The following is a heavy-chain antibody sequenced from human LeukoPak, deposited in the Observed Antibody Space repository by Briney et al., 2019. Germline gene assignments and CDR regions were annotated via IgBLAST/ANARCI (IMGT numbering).Heavy chain of an antibody. CDR1: GFPVSSIH. Sequence: GGSLRLSCAASGFPVSSIHMSWVRQAPGKGLEWVSVIYSGGSTYYADSVKGRFTISRDNSKNTLYLQMNSLRDEDTAVYYCARARPWDSSRSYYFGMDVWGHGTTVTVSS. CDR2: IYSGGST. V-gene: IGHV3-53*01. D-gene: IGHD3-22*01. CDR3: ARARPWDSSRSYYFGMDV. J-gene: IGHJ6*02.